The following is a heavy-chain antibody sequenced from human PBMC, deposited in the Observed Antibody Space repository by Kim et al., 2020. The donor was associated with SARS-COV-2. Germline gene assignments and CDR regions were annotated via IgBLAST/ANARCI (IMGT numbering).Heavy chain of an antibody. J-gene: IGHJ3*02. CDR3: ARHVGSSGWYDAFDI. D-gene: IGHD6-19*01. CDR2: IYPGDSDT. V-gene: IGHV5-51*01. Sequence: GESLKISCKGSGYSFTSYWIGWVRQMPGKGLEWMGIIYPGDSDTRYSPSFQGQVTISADKSISTAYLQWSSLMASDTAMYYCARHVGSSGWYDAFDIWGQGTMVTVSS. CDR1: GYSFTSYW.